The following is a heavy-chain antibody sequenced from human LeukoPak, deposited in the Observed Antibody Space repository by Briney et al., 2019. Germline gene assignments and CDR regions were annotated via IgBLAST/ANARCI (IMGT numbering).Heavy chain of an antibody. V-gene: IGHV1-18*01. D-gene: IGHD3-3*01. J-gene: IGHJ4*02. CDR2: ITAYNGIS. CDR1: PYTFTNYG. CDR3: ARVMGINISGVVIILAFDY. Sequence: ASVHVPCKAPPYTFTNYGISWVRPAPGQGREWMGWITAYNGISNDEEKLQSRVMMSTDTITSTAYKELRSLRFDDTVVYYSARVMGINISGVVIILAFDYWGQGTMVTVSS.